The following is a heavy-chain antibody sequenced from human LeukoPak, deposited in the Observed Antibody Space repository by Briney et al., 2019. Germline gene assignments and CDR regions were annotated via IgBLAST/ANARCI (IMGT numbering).Heavy chain of an antibody. D-gene: IGHD2-21*01. CDR2: IYYSGST. J-gene: IGHJ6*02. V-gene: IGHV4-31*03. CDR1: GGSISSSGHY. CDR3: AIFFFKQKTAYEMDV. Sequence: PSETLSLTCTVSGGSISSSGHYWSWIRQPPGKGLEWIGDIYYSGSTYYNPSLKSRVTISVDTSKNQFSLKLSSVTAADTAVYYCAIFFFKQKTAYEMDVWGQGTTVTVSS.